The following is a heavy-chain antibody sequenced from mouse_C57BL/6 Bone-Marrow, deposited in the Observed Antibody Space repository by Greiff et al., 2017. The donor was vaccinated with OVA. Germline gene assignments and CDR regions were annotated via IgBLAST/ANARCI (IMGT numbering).Heavy chain of an antibody. CDR1: GFNIKDYY. CDR2: IDPEDGDT. D-gene: IGHD2-4*01. CDR3: TAEHYCDYEVWFAD. Sequence: VQLQQSGAELVRPGASVKLSCTASGFNIKDYYMHWVKQRPEQGLEWIGRIDPEDGDTEYAPKFQGKATMTADTSSNTAYLQLSSLTSEDTAVYYCTAEHYCDYEVWFADWGQGTLVTVSA. J-gene: IGHJ3*01. V-gene: IGHV14-1*01.